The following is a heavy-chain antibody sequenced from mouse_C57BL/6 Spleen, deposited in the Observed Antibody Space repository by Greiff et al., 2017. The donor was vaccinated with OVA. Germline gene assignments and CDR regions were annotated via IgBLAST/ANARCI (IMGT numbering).Heavy chain of an antibody. D-gene: IGHD2-4*01. J-gene: IGHJ4*01. CDR2: ISSGSSTI. CDR1: GFTFSDYG. V-gene: IGHV5-17*01. CDR3: ARRRLRLYYAMDY. Sequence: DVKLVESGGGLVKPGGSLKLSCAASGFTFSDYGMHWVRQAPEKGLEWVAYISSGSSTIYYADTVKGRFTISRDNAKNTLFLQMTSLRSEDTAMYYCARRRLRLYYAMDYWGQGTSVTVSS.